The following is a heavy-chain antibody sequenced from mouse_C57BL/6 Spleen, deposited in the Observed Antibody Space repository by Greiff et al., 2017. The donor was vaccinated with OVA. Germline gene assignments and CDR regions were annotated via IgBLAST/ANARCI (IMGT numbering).Heavy chain of an antibody. Sequence: EVQLVESGGGLVQPKGSLKLSCAASGFSFNTYAMNWVRQAPGKGLEWVARIRSKSNNYATYYADSVKDRFTIYRDDSESMLYLQMNNLKTEDTAMDYCVRHEEGIYYGNYDYAMDYWGQGTSVTVSS. V-gene: IGHV10-1*01. J-gene: IGHJ4*01. CDR1: GFSFNTYA. D-gene: IGHD2-1*01. CDR3: VRHEEGIYYGNYDYAMDY. CDR2: IRSKSNNYAT.